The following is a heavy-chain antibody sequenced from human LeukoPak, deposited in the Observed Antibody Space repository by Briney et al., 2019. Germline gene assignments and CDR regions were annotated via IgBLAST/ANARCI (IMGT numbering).Heavy chain of an antibody. J-gene: IGHJ5*02. CDR3: AGDERRGSYGHWFDP. D-gene: IGHD3-16*01. CDR1: GGSFSDYY. V-gene: IGHV4-34*01. CDR2: INHSGSP. Sequence: SETLSHTCAVYGGSFSDYYWTWIRQPPGKGLEWIGEINHSGSPNNNPSLKSRVSISFDTSKNQFSLKLTSVTAADTAVYYCAGDERRGSYGHWFDPWGQGTLVTVSS.